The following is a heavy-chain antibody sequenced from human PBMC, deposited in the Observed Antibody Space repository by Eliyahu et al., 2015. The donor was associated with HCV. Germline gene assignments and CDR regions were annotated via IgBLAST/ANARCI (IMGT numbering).Heavy chain of an antibody. J-gene: IGHJ4*02. CDR3: AKGRDEATSAPLDS. V-gene: IGHV3-9*01. CDR1: GFNFDIYA. Sequence: EVKLVESGGGLVQPGRCLRLSCAASGFNFDIYAMVWVRQRPGKGLEWVSGIGWNGGNTAYMRSVGGRFTISRDNANNSLYLQMNSLRVDDTALYFCAKGRDEATSAPLDSWGQGTLVTVSP. D-gene: IGHD1-26*01. CDR2: IGWNGGNT.